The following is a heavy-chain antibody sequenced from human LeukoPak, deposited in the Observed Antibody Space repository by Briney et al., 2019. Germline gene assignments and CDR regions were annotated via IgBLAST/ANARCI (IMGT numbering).Heavy chain of an antibody. CDR2: IYTSGST. CDR3: ATPGYSSSCPDY. CDR1: GGSISSYY. Sequence: SETLSLTCTVSGGSISSYYWSWIRQPAGKGLEWIGRIYTSGSTNYNPSLKSRVTMSVDTSKNQFSLKLSSVTAADTAVYYCATPGYSSSCPDYWGQGTLVTVSS. V-gene: IGHV4-4*07. D-gene: IGHD6-13*01. J-gene: IGHJ4*02.